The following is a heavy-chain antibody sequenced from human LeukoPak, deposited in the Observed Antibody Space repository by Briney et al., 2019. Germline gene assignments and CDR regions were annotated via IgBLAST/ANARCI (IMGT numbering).Heavy chain of an antibody. CDR3: ARSRGSSSWYRSTYYYYMDV. CDR1: GGSISSSSYY. V-gene: IGHV4-39*07. CDR2: IYYSGST. D-gene: IGHD6-13*01. Sequence: SETLSLTCTVSGGSISSSSYYWGWIRQPPGKGLEWIGSIYYSGSTYYNPSLKSRVTISVDTSKNQFSLKLSSVTAADTAVYYCARSRGSSSWYRSTYYYYMDVWGKGTTVTVSS. J-gene: IGHJ6*03.